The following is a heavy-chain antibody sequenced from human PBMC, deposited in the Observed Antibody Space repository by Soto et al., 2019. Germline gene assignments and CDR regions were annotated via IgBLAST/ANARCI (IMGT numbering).Heavy chain of an antibody. J-gene: IGHJ4*02. V-gene: IGHV3-23*01. D-gene: IGHD3-3*02. CDR3: AGLMKAFASVCDY. CDR1: GFDFNTYD. Sequence: EGQLLESGGGLVQPGGSLRLSCAASGFDFNTYDMSWVRQAPGKGPEWVSDISGSGRKTNYADSVKGRFTISRDNSKNPLYPQMNNLPVDGTAVYYCAGLMKAFASVCDYWGPGALVTVSS. CDR2: ISGSGRKT.